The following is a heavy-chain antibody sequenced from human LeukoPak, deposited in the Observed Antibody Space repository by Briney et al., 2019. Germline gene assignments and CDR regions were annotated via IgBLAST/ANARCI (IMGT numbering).Heavy chain of an antibody. Sequence: PGGSLRLSCEASGFTFTTYSMTWVRQAPGKGLEWVSIISSGSSAIFSADALKGRFTISRNDAKNLLYLDMNSLRAEDTALYYCVKDSGTNYDSRGFLPHFDYWGQGTLVTVSS. CDR1: GFTFTTYS. D-gene: IGHD3-22*01. V-gene: IGHV3-21*04. J-gene: IGHJ4*02. CDR2: ISSGSSAI. CDR3: VKDSGTNYDSRGFLPHFDY.